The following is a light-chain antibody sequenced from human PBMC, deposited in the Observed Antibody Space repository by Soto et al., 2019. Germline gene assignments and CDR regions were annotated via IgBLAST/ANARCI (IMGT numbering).Light chain of an antibody. Sequence: DIQMTQSPSTLSASVGDRVTITCRASQTINSWLAWYQQKPGKAPKLLIYKASTLEIGVPSRFSGSGSGTEFTLTISSLQPDDCATYYCQQYNSYSTFGQGTKVDNK. CDR1: QTINSW. V-gene: IGKV1-5*03. CDR3: QQYNSYST. J-gene: IGKJ1*01. CDR2: KAS.